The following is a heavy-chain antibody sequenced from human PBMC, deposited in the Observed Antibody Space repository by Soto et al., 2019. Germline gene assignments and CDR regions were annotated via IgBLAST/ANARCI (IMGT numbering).Heavy chain of an antibody. J-gene: IGHJ4*02. D-gene: IGHD6-19*01. CDR1: GFTFSSYG. CDR2: ISYDGSNK. CDR3: ANEPGIAVAGSFDY. V-gene: IGHV3-30*18. Sequence: GGSLRLSCAASGFTFSSYGMHWVRQAPGKGLEWVAVISYDGSNKYYADSVKGRFTISRDNSKNTLYLQMNSLRAEDTAVYYCANEPGIAVAGSFDYWGQGTLVTVSS.